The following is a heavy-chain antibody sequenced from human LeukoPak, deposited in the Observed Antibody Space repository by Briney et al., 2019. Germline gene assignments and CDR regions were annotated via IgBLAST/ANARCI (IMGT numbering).Heavy chain of an antibody. D-gene: IGHD3-10*01. CDR3: ARAGSSGTYVLDY. CDR2: INSDGSST. V-gene: IGHV3-74*01. Sequence: GGSLRLSCAASGFTFSSYSMNWVRQAPGKGLVWVSRINSDGSSTSYADSVKGRFTISRDNAKNTLYLQMNSLRAEDTAVYYCARAGSSGTYVLDYWGQGTLVTVSS. J-gene: IGHJ4*02. CDR1: GFTFSSYS.